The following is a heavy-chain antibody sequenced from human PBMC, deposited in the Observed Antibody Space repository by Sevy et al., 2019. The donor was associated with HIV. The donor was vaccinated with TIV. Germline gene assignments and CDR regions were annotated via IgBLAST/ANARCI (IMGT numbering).Heavy chain of an antibody. Sequence: SETLSLTCTVSGGSISSYYWSWIRQPPGKRPEWIGYVFYIGSTNYNPSLKSRVTISVDTSKNQFSLKLSSVTAADTAVYYCARDNPRGYSFGSFDHWGQGTLVTVSS. CDR3: ARDNPRGYSFGSFDH. J-gene: IGHJ4*02. CDR2: VFYIGST. CDR1: GGSISSYY. D-gene: IGHD5-18*01. V-gene: IGHV4-59*01.